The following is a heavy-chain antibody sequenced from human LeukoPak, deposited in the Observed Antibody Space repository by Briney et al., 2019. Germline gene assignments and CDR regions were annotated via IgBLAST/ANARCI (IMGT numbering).Heavy chain of an antibody. V-gene: IGHV3-74*01. Sequence: PGGSLRLSCAASGFTFSSYRMHWVPQAPGKGLVWVSRINSDGSSTSYADSVRGRFPISRHNAKNTLYLQMNSLRAEDTAVYYCARDRRYDFWSGYSWSYYYYYGMDVWGQGTTVTVSS. CDR3: ARDRRYDFWSGYSWSYYYYYGMDV. CDR1: GFTFSSYR. CDR2: INSDGSST. J-gene: IGHJ6*02. D-gene: IGHD3-3*01.